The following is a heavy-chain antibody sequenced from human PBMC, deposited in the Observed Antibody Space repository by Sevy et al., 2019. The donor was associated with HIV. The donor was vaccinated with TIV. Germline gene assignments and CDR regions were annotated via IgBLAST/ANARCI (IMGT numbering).Heavy chain of an antibody. CDR2: IIPIFGTG. D-gene: IGHD1-26*01. CDR3: ARDGPSGGLHFYYFDY. J-gene: IGHJ4*02. Sequence: ASVKVSCKASGGTFSSYAISWVRQAPGQGLEWMGGIIPIFGTGNYAQKFQGRVTITADESTSTAYMELNSLRSEDAAVYYCARDGPSGGLHFYYFDYWGQGTLVTVSS. CDR1: GGTFSSYA. V-gene: IGHV1-69*13.